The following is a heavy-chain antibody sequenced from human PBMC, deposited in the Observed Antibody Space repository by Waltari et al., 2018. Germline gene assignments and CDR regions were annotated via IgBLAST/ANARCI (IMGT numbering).Heavy chain of an antibody. V-gene: IGHV1-69*13. CDR2: STPIFGTA. D-gene: IGHD6-6*01. CDR3: ARDLPGQLWAFDI. Sequence: QVQLVQSGAEVKKPGSSVKVSCKASGGTFSSYAISWVRRVPGQGLEWMERSTPIFGTANYAQKFQGRVTITAYKSTSTAYMELSSLRSEDTAVYYCARDLPGQLWAFDIWGQGTMVTVSS. CDR1: GGTFSSYA. J-gene: IGHJ3*02.